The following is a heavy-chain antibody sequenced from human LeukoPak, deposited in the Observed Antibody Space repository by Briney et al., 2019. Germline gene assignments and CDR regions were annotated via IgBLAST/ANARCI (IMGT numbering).Heavy chain of an antibody. J-gene: IGHJ6*02. CDR3: ARAPMYSSSFRRPNYYYYGMDV. CDR2: IYTSGST. V-gene: IGHV4-4*07. D-gene: IGHD6-6*01. Sequence: SETLSLTCTVSGGSISSYYRSWIRQPAGKGLEWIGRIYTSGSTNYNPSLKSRVTMSVDTSKNQFSLKLSSVTAADTAVYYCARAPMYSSSFRRPNYYYYGMDVWGQGTTVTVSS. CDR1: GGSISSYY.